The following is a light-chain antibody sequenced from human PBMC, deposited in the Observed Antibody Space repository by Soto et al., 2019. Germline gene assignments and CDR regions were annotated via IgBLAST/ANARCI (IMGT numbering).Light chain of an antibody. V-gene: IGLV2-8*01. J-gene: IGLJ3*02. CDR3: SSYAGSNNLV. CDR1: NSDVGGYNY. CDR2: EVS. Sequence: QCVLTQPPSESGSPGQSVTISCTGTNSDVGGYNYVSWYQQHPGKAPKLMIYEVSKRPSGVPDRFSGSKSGNTASLTVSGLQAEDEADYYCSSYAGSNNLVFGGGTKLTVL.